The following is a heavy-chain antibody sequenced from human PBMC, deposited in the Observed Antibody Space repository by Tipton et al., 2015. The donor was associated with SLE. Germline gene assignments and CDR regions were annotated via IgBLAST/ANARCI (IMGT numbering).Heavy chain of an antibody. CDR2: IKSKTDGGTT. CDR1: GFSFTNGW. V-gene: IGHV3-15*01. CDR3: TTDAGVGPRPIFDY. D-gene: IGHD2-8*01. Sequence: SLRLSCGASGFSFTNGWMSWVRQAPGKGLEWVGRIKSKTDGGTTDYAAPVKGRFTISRDDSKNIMYLQMNSLETEDTAIYYCTTDAGVGPRPIFDYWGQGTLVTVSS. J-gene: IGHJ4*02.